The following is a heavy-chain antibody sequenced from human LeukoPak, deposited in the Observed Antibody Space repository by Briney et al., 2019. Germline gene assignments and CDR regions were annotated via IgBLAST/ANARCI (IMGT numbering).Heavy chain of an antibody. Sequence: PGGSLRLSCAASGFTFSSYAMHWVRQPPGKGLEWVAVISYDGSNKYYANSVKGRFTISRDNSKNTLYLQMNSLRAEDTAVYYCARVCDTASLDFDYWGQGTLLTVSS. J-gene: IGHJ4*02. CDR3: ARVCDTASLDFDY. V-gene: IGHV3-30*04. D-gene: IGHD5-18*01. CDR1: GFTFSSYA. CDR2: ISYDGSNK.